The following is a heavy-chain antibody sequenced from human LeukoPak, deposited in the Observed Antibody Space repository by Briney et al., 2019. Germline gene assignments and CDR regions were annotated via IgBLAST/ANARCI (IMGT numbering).Heavy chain of an antibody. CDR3: ASLEYYDILTGDNWFDP. D-gene: IGHD3-9*01. Sequence: GGSLRLSCAAYGFTFSRYSMNWVRQAPGKGLEWVSSISSGDIYIYYADSVKGRFTISRDNAKNSLFLRMNSLRAEDTAVYYCASLEYYDILTGDNWFDPWGQGTLVTVSS. CDR1: GFTFSRYS. V-gene: IGHV3-21*01. CDR2: ISSGDIYI. J-gene: IGHJ5*02.